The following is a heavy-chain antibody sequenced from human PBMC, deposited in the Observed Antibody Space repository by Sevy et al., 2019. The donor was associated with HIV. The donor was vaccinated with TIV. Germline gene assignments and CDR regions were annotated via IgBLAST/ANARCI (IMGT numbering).Heavy chain of an antibody. CDR1: GFTFSSYA. CDR2: INSSGGST. Sequence: GGSLRLSCAASGFTFSSYAMSWVRQAPGKGLEWVSGINSSGGSTYYADSVKGRFTISRDNSKNTLYLQMSSLRPEDTAVYFCAKNPVEWLRYNYYYMDVWGKGATVTVSS. V-gene: IGHV3-23*01. J-gene: IGHJ6*03. CDR3: AKNPVEWLRYNYYYMDV. D-gene: IGHD3-3*01.